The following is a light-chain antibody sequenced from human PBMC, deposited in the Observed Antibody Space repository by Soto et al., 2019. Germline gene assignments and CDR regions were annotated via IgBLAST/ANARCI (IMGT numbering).Light chain of an antibody. J-gene: IGLJ2*01. V-gene: IGLV4-69*01. Sequence: QSVLTQSPSASASLGASVKLTCTLSSGHSSYAIAWHQQQPEKGPRYLMKLSSDGSHSKGDGIPDRFSGSSSGAERYLTISSLQSEYEADYYCQTWDTGARVVFGGGTQLTV. CDR3: QTWDTGARVV. CDR2: LSSDGSH. CDR1: SGHSSYA.